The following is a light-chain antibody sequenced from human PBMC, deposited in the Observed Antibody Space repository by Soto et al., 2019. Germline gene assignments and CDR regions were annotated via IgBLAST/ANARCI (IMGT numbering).Light chain of an antibody. CDR1: RALTNH. Sequence: DVQLTQSPSPLSASVGDRVSISCRASRALTNHLNWYHQKPGKATILLVYAASTLETGVPSRFSGSGAGTHFTLTIDNLQPEDVATYFCQQNYITPLTFGGGTKVEI. CDR2: AAS. J-gene: IGKJ4*01. CDR3: QQNYITPLT. V-gene: IGKV1-39*01.